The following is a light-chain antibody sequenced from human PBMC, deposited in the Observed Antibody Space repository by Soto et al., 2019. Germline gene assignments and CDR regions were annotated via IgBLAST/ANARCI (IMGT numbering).Light chain of an antibody. V-gene: IGKV3-15*01. CDR1: QSVSSN. J-gene: IGKJ1*01. CDR3: QQYNDNWT. Sequence: EIVMTQSPATLSVSPGERATLSCRASQSVSSNLAWYQQKPGQAPSLLIYGASTRATGIPSRFSGSGSGTEFTLAISSLQPDDSATYYCQQYNDNWTFGQGTKVDIK. CDR2: GAS.